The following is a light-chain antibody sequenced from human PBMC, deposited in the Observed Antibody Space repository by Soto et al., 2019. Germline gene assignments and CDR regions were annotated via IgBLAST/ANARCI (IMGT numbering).Light chain of an antibody. CDR1: QSVSRSY. Sequence: EIVLTQSPGTLSLSPGERATLSCRPIQSVSRSYLAWYQQKPGQAPRLLIYGASSRATGIPDRFSGSGSGTDFTLTISRLEPEDFAVDYCQQYGSSPITFGQGTRLEIK. J-gene: IGKJ5*01. CDR3: QQYGSSPIT. V-gene: IGKV3-20*01. CDR2: GAS.